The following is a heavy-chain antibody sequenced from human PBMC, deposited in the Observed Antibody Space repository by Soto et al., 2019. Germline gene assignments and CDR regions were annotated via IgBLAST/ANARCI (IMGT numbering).Heavy chain of an antibody. Sequence: TSETLSLTCAVSGGSISSSNWWSWVRQPPGKGLEWIGEIYHSGSTNYNPSLKSRVTISVDKSKNQFSLKLSSVTAADTAVYYCASLHYWSGAYHYYGMDVWGQGTTVTVSS. CDR3: ASLHYWSGAYHYYGMDV. CDR2: IYHSGST. V-gene: IGHV4-4*02. D-gene: IGHD2-15*01. J-gene: IGHJ6*02. CDR1: GGSISSSNW.